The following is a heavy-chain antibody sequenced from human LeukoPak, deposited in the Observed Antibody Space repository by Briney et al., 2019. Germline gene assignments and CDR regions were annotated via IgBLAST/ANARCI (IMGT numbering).Heavy chain of an antibody. V-gene: IGHV4-59*01. CDR3: AREGVVTMGLDAFDI. CDR2: IYYSGST. Sequence: PSETLSLTCTVSGGSISSYYWSWIRQPPGKGLEWIGYIYYSGSTNHNPSLKSRVTISVDTSKNQFSLKLSSVTAADTAVYYCAREGVVTMGLDAFDIWGQGTMVTVSS. J-gene: IGHJ3*02. CDR1: GGSISSYY. D-gene: IGHD3-10*01.